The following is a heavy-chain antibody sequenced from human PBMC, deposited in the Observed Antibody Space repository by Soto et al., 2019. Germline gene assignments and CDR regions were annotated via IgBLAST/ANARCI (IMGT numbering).Heavy chain of an antibody. J-gene: IGHJ4*02. D-gene: IGHD4-17*01. CDR2: ISRSGTTI. Sequence: PGGSMRLSCAGSGFTFDDYYMGWVRQAPGKGLEGVSYISRSGTTIHYADSVKGRFTIARDNAKNSLYLQMNSLRVDDTAVYYCARDRRRGFYGPLSHWGQGTLVTVAS. V-gene: IGHV3-11*01. CDR3: ARDRRRGFYGPLSH. CDR1: GFTFDDYY.